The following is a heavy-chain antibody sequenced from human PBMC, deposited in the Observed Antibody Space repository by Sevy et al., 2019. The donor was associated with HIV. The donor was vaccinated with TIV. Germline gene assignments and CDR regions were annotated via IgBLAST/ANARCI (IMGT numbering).Heavy chain of an antibody. J-gene: IGHJ4*02. CDR1: GFIFSRDA. Sequence: GGSLRRSCAASGFIFSRDAMHWVRQAPGKGLEWLAVISSDGTNENYADSVKGRFTISRDNSTSTLYLQMNSLRADDTALYYCAGYCGGDCYHGRDYWRQGTLVTVSS. CDR3: AGYCGGDCYHGRDY. V-gene: IGHV3-30*03. D-gene: IGHD2-21*01. CDR2: ISSDGTNE.